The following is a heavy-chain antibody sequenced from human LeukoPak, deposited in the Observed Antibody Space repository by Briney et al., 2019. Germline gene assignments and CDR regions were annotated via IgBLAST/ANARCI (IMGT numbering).Heavy chain of an antibody. D-gene: IGHD3-22*01. V-gene: IGHV1-2*02. CDR1: GYTFTGYY. Sequence: ASVKVSCKASGYTFTGYYMHWVRQAPGQGLEWMGWINPNSGGTNYAQKFQGRVTMTRDTSITTAYMDLSRLRSDDTAVYYCARSRADSSGYYYVGGGSDAFDIWGQGTMVTVSS. J-gene: IGHJ3*02. CDR3: ARSRADSSGYYYVGGGSDAFDI. CDR2: INPNSGGT.